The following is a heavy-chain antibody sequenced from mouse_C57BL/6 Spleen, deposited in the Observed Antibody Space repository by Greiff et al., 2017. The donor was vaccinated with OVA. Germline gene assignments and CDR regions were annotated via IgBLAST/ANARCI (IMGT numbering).Heavy chain of an antibody. CDR2: IDPSDSET. CDR3: ARQRYYGGVDY. J-gene: IGHJ2*01. Sequence: VQLQQPGAELVRPGSSVKLSCKASGYTFTSYWMHWVKQRPIQGLEWIGNIDPSDSETHYNQKFKDKATLTVDKSSSTAYMQLSSLTSEDSAVYYCARQRYYGGVDYWGQGTTLTVSS. V-gene: IGHV1-52*01. D-gene: IGHD1-1*01. CDR1: GYTFTSYW.